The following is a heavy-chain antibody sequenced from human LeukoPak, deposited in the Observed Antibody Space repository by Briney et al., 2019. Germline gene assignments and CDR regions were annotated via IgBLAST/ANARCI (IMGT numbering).Heavy chain of an antibody. CDR1: GFTFINFE. CDR3: ARDLSAYGSGSYQVY. CDR2: ISSSSSYI. Sequence: PGGSLRLSCVASGFTFINFEMNWVRQAPGKGLEWVSSISSSSSYIYYADSVKGRFTISRDNAKNSLYLQMNSLRAEDTAVYYCARDLSAYGSGSYQVYWGQGTLVTVSS. J-gene: IGHJ4*02. V-gene: IGHV3-21*01. D-gene: IGHD3-10*01.